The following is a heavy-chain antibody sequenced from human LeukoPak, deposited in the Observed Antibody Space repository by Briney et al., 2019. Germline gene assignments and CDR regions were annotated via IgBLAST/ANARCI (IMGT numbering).Heavy chain of an antibody. CDR1: GFTFSSYG. J-gene: IGHJ4*02. Sequence: PGGSLRLSCAASGFTFSSYGMHWVRQAPGKGLEWVAFILYDGSNKYYADSVKGRFTISRDNSKSTLYLQMNSLRAEDTAVYYCAKVLNYYDSSGGDFDYWGQGTLVTVSS. CDR3: AKVLNYYDSSGGDFDY. CDR2: ILYDGSNK. D-gene: IGHD3-22*01. V-gene: IGHV3-30*02.